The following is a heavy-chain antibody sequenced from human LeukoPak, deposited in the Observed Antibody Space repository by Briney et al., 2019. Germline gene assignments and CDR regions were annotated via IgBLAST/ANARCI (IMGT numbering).Heavy chain of an antibody. Sequence: GASVQVSCKTSGYTFTSYHMHWVRQAPGQGLEWMGWINPNSGGTNYAQKFQGRVTMTRDTSISTAYMELSRLRSDDTAVYYCASPRGGGFPKGSYYYYGMDVWGQGTTVTVSS. D-gene: IGHD2-15*01. CDR2: INPNSGGT. J-gene: IGHJ6*02. CDR1: GYTFTSYH. V-gene: IGHV1-2*02. CDR3: ASPRGGGFPKGSYYYYGMDV.